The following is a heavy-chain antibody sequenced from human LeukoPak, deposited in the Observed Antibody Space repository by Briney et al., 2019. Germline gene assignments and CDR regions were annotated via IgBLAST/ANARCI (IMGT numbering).Heavy chain of an antibody. Sequence: PGGSLRLSCAASGVTFSSYEMNWVRQAPGKGLEWVSYISSSGSTTYYADSVKGRFTISRDNAKNSLYLQMNSLRAEDTAVYYCARERYDSSGYYYFDYWGQGTLVTVSS. D-gene: IGHD3-22*01. CDR3: ARERYDSSGYYYFDY. J-gene: IGHJ4*02. V-gene: IGHV3-48*03. CDR2: ISSSGSTT. CDR1: GVTFSSYE.